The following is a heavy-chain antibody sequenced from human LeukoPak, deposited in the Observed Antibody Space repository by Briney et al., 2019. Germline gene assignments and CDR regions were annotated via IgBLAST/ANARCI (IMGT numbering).Heavy chain of an antibody. V-gene: IGHV1-18*01. CDR1: GYTFSGFG. Sequence: GASVKVSCKASGYTFSGFGITWVRQAPGQGLEWMGWISGHNGHTSYAQKFQGRVTLTTDTSTSTAYMDLRGLTSDDTAVYFCARGDGDYWGQGTLVTVSS. J-gene: IGHJ4*02. CDR2: ISGHNGHT. D-gene: IGHD5-24*01. CDR3: ARGDGDY.